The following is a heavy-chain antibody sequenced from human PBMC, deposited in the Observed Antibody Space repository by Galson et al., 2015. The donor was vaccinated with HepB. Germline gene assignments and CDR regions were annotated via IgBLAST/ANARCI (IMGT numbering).Heavy chain of an antibody. CDR2: INPSGGSL. CDR3: ARGRYYGSGSYYITGKPIPFDY. J-gene: IGHJ4*02. CDR1: GYTFTKFY. Sequence: SVKVSCKASGYTFTKFYMHWVRQAPGQGLEWMGIINPSGGSLSYAQKFQGRVTMTRDTSTSTVYMELSSLRSEDTAVYYCARGRYYGSGSYYITGKPIPFDYWGQGTLVTVSS. D-gene: IGHD3-10*01. V-gene: IGHV1-46*01.